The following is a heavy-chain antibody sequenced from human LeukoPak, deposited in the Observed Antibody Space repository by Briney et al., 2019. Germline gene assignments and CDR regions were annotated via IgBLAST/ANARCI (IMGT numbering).Heavy chain of an antibody. CDR2: IWYDGSNK. CDR1: GITFSNNG. V-gene: IGHV3-33*06. J-gene: IGHJ5*02. Sequence: GRSLRLSCVVSGITFSNNGMHWVRQAPGKGLEWVTLIWYDGSNKYYADSVKGRFTISRDNSKNTLYLQMNSLRAEDTAVYYCAKDYGGSGWSVNWFDPWGQGTLVTVSS. D-gene: IGHD6-19*01. CDR3: AKDYGGSGWSVNWFDP.